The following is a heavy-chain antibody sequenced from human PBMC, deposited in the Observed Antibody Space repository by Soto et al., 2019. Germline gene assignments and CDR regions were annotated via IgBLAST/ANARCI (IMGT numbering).Heavy chain of an antibody. V-gene: IGHV3-21*02. CDR2: ITTSSSRNV. D-gene: IGHD3-3*01. CDR1: GFPFSSYT. J-gene: IGHJ6*02. CDR3: ARDYPIFGAIPRMDI. Sequence: EVQLVESGGGLVKPGGSLRLSCSASGFPFSSYTMYWVRQAPGKGLEWVSSITTSSSRNVFYADSVQGRFTISRDNANNILYLQMSNLRVEDTAVYYCARDYPIFGAIPRMDIWGQGTTVTVSS.